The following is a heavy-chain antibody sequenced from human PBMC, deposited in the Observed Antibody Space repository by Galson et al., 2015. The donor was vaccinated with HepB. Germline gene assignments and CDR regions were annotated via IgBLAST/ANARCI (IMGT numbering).Heavy chain of an antibody. J-gene: IGHJ6*02. V-gene: IGHV3-30*18. Sequence: LSCAASGFTFSSYGMHWVRQAPGKGLEWVAVISYDGGNKYYADSVKGRFTISRDNSKNTLYLQMNSLRAEDTAVYCCAKSEGGSSWDYYYYGMDVWGQGTTVTVSS. CDR1: GFTFSSYG. D-gene: IGHD6-13*01. CDR3: AKSEGGSSWDYYYYGMDV. CDR2: ISYDGGNK.